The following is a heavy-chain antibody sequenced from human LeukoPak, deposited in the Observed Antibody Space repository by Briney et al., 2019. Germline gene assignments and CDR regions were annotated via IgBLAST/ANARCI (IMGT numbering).Heavy chain of an antibody. J-gene: IGHJ4*02. CDR2: INHSGST. CDR1: GGSFSGYY. CDR3: ARPRANWGFWRGPFDY. D-gene: IGHD7-27*01. V-gene: IGHV4-34*01. Sequence: PSETLSLTCAVYGGSFSGYYWSWIRQLPGKGLEWIGEINHSGSTNYNPSLKSRVTISVDTSKNQFSLKLSSVTAADTAVYYCARPRANWGFWRGPFDYWGQGTLVTVSS.